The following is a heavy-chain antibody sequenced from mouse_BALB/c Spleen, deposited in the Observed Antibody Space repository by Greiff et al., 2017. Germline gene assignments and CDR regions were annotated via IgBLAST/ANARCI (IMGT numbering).Heavy chain of an antibody. J-gene: IGHJ4*01. CDR1: GFSLTSYG. CDR2: IWSDGST. CDR3: ARHGYLLYYAMDY. V-gene: IGHV2-6-2*01. Sequence: VQRVESGPDLVAPSQSLSITCTVSGFSLTSYGVHWVRQPPGKGLEWLVVIWSDGSTTYNSALKSRLSISKDNSKSQVFLKMNSLQTDDTAMYYCARHGYLLYYAMDYWGQGTSVTVSS. D-gene: IGHD2-2*01.